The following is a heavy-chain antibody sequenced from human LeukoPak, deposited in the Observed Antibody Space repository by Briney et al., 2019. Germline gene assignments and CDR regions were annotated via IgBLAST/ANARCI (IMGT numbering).Heavy chain of an antibody. V-gene: IGHV3-11*05. J-gene: IGHJ5*02. CDR2: ISSSSGYT. CDR3: ARVDVAART. Sequence: GGSLRLSCAASGFTFSDYYMSWIRQAPGKGLEWVSYISSSSGYTNYADSVKGRFTISRDNAKNSLYLQMNSLRAEDTAVYYCARVDVAARTWGQGTLVTVSS. D-gene: IGHD6-13*01. CDR1: GFTFSDYY.